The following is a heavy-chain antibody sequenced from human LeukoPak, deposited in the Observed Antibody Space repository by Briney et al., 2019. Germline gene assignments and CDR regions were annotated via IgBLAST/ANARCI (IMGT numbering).Heavy chain of an antibody. CDR2: ISGSGGST. CDR1: GFTFSSYA. V-gene: IGHV3-23*01. Sequence: KPGGSLRLSCAASGFTFSSYAMSWVRQAPGKGLEGASAISGSGGSTYYADSVKGRFTISRDNSKNTLYLQMNSLRAEDTAVYYCAKEGLDYDFWSGYFPFDYWGQGTLVTVSS. D-gene: IGHD3-3*01. CDR3: AKEGLDYDFWSGYFPFDY. J-gene: IGHJ4*02.